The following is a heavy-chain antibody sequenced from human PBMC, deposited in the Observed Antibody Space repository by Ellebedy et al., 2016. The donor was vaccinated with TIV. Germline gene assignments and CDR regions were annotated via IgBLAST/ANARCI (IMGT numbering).Heavy chain of an antibody. V-gene: IGHV3-33*01. D-gene: IGHD3-10*01. J-gene: IGHJ4*02. CDR1: GFTFSSYG. CDR3: VSRPRG. CDR2: IWSDGSNM. Sequence: PGGSLRLSCAASGFTFSSYGMHWVRQAPGKGLEWVAFIWSDGSNMFYADSVKGRFTISRDNSKNTLYLQMNSLSPEDTAVNYCVSRPRGWGQGTLVTVSS.